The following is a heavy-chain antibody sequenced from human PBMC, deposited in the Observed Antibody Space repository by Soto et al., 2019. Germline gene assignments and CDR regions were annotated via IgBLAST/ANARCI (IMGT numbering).Heavy chain of an antibody. Sequence: QITLKESGPTLVIPTQTLTLTCAFSGFSLSTSGVGVGWIRQPPGKALEWLAVIYWDDSKHYSPSLRSRLTITNDTSKNQVVLTMTNMDPMDTGTYYCAHKGPEDWPLDYWGQGTLVTVSS. D-gene: IGHD3-9*01. CDR2: IYWDDSK. CDR3: AHKGPEDWPLDY. J-gene: IGHJ4*02. CDR1: GFSLSTSGVG. V-gene: IGHV2-5*02.